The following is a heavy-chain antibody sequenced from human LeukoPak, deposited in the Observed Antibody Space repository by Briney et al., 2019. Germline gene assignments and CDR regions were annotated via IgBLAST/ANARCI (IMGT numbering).Heavy chain of an antibody. V-gene: IGHV3-23*01. Sequence: PAGSLRLSCAASGFTFNNYAMTWVRQAPGKGLEWVSTISDSGGTTYNADSVKGRFTISRDNSKNTLYLQMNSLRAEDTAVYYCARDPATVVANYWGQGTLVTVSS. D-gene: IGHD4-23*01. CDR2: ISDSGGTT. CDR1: GFTFNNYA. J-gene: IGHJ4*02. CDR3: ARDPATVVANY.